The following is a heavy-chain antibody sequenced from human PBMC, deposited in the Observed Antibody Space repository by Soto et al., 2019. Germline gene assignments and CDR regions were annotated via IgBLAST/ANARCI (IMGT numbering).Heavy chain of an antibody. J-gene: IGHJ4*02. V-gene: IGHV4-38-2*01. CDR1: GYSINSDYY. CDR3: AKKGYYPSGKINLFDS. D-gene: IGHD3-10*01. Sequence: SETLSLTCAVSGYSINSDYYWGCIRQPPGKGLEWIGSVDHSGRTYYSPSLRSRLTIFIDTSKNQFSLRLTSVTAADTAMYFCAKKGYYPSGKINLFDSWGPGTLVTVPS. CDR2: VDHSGRT.